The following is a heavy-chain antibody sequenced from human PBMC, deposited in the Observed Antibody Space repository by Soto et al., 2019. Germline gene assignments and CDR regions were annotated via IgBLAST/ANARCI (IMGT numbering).Heavy chain of an antibody. CDR2: IWYDGSNK. V-gene: IGHV3-33*01. D-gene: IGHD3-3*01. CDR3: ARDRKEDFWRGYYTGYYYYMDV. CDR1: GFTFSSYG. Sequence: QVQLVESGGGVVQPGRSLRLSCAASGFTFSSYGMHWVRQAPGKGLEWVAVIWYDGSNKYYADSVKGRFTISRDNSKNTLYLQMNSLRAEDTAVYYCARDRKEDFWRGYYTGYYYYMDVWGKGTTVTVSS. J-gene: IGHJ6*03.